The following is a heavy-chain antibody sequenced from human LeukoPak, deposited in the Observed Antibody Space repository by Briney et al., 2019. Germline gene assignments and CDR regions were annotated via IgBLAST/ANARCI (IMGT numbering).Heavy chain of an antibody. CDR3: ARGLRGSGSYYSRWFDP. J-gene: IGHJ5*02. CDR2: INHSGST. V-gene: IGHV4-34*01. CDR1: GGSFSGYY. D-gene: IGHD1-26*01. Sequence: PSETLSLTCAVYGGSFSGYYWSWIRQPPGKGLEWIGEINHSGSTNYNPSLKSRVTISVDTSKNQISLKLSSVTAADTAVYYCARGLRGSGSYYSRWFDPWGQGTLVTVSS.